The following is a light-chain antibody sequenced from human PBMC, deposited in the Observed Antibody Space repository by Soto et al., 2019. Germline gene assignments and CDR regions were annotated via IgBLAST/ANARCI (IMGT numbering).Light chain of an antibody. J-gene: IGKJ3*01. V-gene: IGKV3-11*01. CDR3: QQRSNWLFT. CDR1: QSVSSY. Sequence: EIVLTQSPATLSLPPRERATLSCRASQSVSSYLAWYQQKPGQAPRLLIYDASNRATGIPARFSGSGSGTDFTLTISSLEPEDFAVYYCQQRSNWLFTFGPGTKVDIK. CDR2: DAS.